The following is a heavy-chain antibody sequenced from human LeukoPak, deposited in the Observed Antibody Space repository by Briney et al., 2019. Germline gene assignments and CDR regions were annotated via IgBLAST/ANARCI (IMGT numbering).Heavy chain of an antibody. CDR3: ARDNWNDEQDY. CDR2: IYYSGST. J-gene: IGHJ4*02. D-gene: IGHD1-20*01. V-gene: IGHV4-59*01. Sequence: SETLSLTCTVSGGSISSYYWSWIRQPPGKGLEWIGYIYYSGSTNYNPSLKSRVTISVDTSKNQFSPKPSSVTAADTAVYYCARDNWNDEQDYWGQGTLVTVSS. CDR1: GGSISSYY.